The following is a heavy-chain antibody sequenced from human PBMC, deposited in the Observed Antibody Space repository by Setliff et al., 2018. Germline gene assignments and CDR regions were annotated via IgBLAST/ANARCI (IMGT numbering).Heavy chain of an antibody. CDR1: GFSFTDFW. J-gene: IGHJ5*02. Sequence: GESLKISCKGSGFSFTDFWIGWVRQMPGKGLEWMGLIYAGDSDTRYNPSFQGRVTMSADKSINTAYLQWSSLKASDTAIYYCARQKSTGLGNNWFDPWGQGTLVTVSS. V-gene: IGHV5-51*01. CDR3: ARQKSTGLGNNWFDP. CDR2: IYAGDSDT. D-gene: IGHD3-16*01.